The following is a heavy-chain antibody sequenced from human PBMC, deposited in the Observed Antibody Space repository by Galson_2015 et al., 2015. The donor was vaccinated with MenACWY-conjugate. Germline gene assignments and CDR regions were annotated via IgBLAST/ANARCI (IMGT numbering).Heavy chain of an antibody. CDR3: TRGLQYGSDF. V-gene: IGHV3-30*02. Sequence: SLRLSCAASGFTFSSYGMHWVRQAPGKGLEWVAFIRYDGSNKYYADSVKGRFTISRDNSKNTLYLQMNSLRAEDTAAYYCTRGLQYGSDFWGQGTLVTVSS. CDR1: GFTFSSYG. J-gene: IGHJ4*02. CDR2: IRYDGSNK. D-gene: IGHD1-1*01.